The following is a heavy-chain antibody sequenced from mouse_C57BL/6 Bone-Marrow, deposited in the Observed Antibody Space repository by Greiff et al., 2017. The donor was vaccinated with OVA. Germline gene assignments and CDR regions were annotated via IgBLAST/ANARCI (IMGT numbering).Heavy chain of an antibody. Sequence: EVQLQQSGPGLVKPSQSLSLTCSVTGYSITSGYYWNWIRQFPGNKLEWMGYISYDGSNNYNPSLKNRISITRDTSKNQFFLKLNSVTTEDTATYYCALMITTRYYYAMDYWGQGTSVTVSS. D-gene: IGHD2-4*01. CDR1: GYSITSGYY. J-gene: IGHJ4*01. CDR2: ISYDGSN. CDR3: ALMITTRYYYAMDY. V-gene: IGHV3-6*01.